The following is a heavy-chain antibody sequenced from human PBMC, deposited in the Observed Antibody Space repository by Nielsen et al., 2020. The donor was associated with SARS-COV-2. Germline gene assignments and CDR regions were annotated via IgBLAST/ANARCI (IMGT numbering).Heavy chain of an antibody. Sequence: GESLKISCTGSGYIFTDFWIAWVRQMPGKGLEWMGIIYPGYSDTRYSPSFQGQVTISADKSISTAYLQWSSLKASDTAMYYCAKRNKAWFDPWGQGTLVTVSS. CDR1: GYIFTDFW. V-gene: IGHV5-51*01. J-gene: IGHJ5*02. CDR3: AKRNKAWFDP. CDR2: IYPGYSDT. D-gene: IGHD1/OR15-1a*01.